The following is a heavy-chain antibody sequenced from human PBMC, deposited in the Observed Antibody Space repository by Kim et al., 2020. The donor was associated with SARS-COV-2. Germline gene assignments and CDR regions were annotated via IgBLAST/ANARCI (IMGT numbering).Heavy chain of an antibody. CDR1: GGSFSGYY. CDR2: INYSGST. J-gene: IGHJ6*02. D-gene: IGHD2-15*01. Sequence: SESLSLTCAAYGGSFSGYYRSWIRQPPGKGLEWIGEINYSGSTNYNPSFKSRATISVDTTKNQFSLQQSYVTAADTAVYYCARGRLVVVAATRGVDVWGQGSTVTVSS. CDR3: ARGRLVVVAATRGVDV. V-gene: IGHV4-34*01.